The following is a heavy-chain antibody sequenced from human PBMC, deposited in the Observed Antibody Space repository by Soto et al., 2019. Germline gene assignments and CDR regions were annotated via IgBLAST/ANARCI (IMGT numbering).Heavy chain of an antibody. J-gene: IGHJ6*02. V-gene: IGHV5-10-1*01. CDR2: IDPSDSYT. D-gene: IGHD6-13*01. Sequence: GESLKISCKGSGYSFTSYWISWVRQMPGKGLEWMGRIDPSDSYTNYSPSFQGHVTISADKSISTAYLQWSSLKASDTAMYYCARQLAAGGIYYYGMDVWGQGTTVTVSS. CDR3: ARQLAAGGIYYYGMDV. CDR1: GYSFTSYW.